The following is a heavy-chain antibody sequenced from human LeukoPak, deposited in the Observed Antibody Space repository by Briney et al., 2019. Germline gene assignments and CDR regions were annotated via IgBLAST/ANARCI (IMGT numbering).Heavy chain of an antibody. Sequence: PGGSRRLSVAASGFTFSSYSMNWVRQAQGKGLEWVSYISISSSTIDYADSVKGRFTISRDKAKNSLYLQMNSLRDEDTAVYYCARGAVAGLDYWGQGTLVTVSS. CDR1: GFTFSSYS. J-gene: IGHJ4*02. CDR2: ISISSSTI. CDR3: ARGAVAGLDY. D-gene: IGHD6-19*01. V-gene: IGHV3-48*02.